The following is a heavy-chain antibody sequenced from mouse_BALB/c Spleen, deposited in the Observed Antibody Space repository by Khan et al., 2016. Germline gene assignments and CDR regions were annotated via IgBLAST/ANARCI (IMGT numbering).Heavy chain of an antibody. J-gene: IGHJ2*01. CDR1: GYSITSDYA. V-gene: IGHV3-2*02. CDR3: AWDTTVVAKDYFDY. Sequence: EVQLQESGPGLVKPSQSLSLTCTVTGYSITSDYAWNWIRQFPGNKLEWMGYISYSGSTSYNPSLKSRISITRDTSKNQFFLQLNSVTTEDTATYYCAWDTTVVAKDYFDYWGQGTTLTVSS. D-gene: IGHD1-1*01. CDR2: ISYSGST.